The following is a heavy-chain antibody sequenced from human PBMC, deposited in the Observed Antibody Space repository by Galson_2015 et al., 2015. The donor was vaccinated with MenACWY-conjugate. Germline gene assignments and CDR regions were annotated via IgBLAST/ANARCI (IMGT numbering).Heavy chain of an antibody. CDR3: ASSPRDYTSGRFSFHH. D-gene: IGHD3-10*01. V-gene: IGHV1-3*01. J-gene: IGHJ1*01. CDR2: INAGTGST. Sequence: SVKVSCKASEYTFTSFAMHWVRQAPGQSLEWMGWINAGTGSTEYSQKFQGRVTISSDTSAKIAYMELSSLTSEDTAVYFCASSPRDYTSGRFSFHHWGQGTLLTVSS. CDR1: EYTFTSFA.